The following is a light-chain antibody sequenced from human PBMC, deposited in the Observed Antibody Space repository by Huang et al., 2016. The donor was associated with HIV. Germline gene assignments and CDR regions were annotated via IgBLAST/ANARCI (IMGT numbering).Light chain of an antibody. CDR2: SAS. CDR3: QQSYSALWS. J-gene: IGKJ5*01. Sequence: IQMTQSPTSLSASVGDRVSIVCRASQSITTYLNWYQQKPGKAPKLLIASASTLHSGVPSRCSGSGSGTEFTLTIRGLQLDDFATYYCQQSYSALWSFGPGTRL. CDR1: QSITTY. V-gene: IGKV1-39*01.